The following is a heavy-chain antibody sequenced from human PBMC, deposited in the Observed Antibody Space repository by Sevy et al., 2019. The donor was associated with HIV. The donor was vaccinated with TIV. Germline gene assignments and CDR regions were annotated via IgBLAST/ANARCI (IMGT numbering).Heavy chain of an antibody. Sequence: GGSLRLSCVVSGLTFSSDSMNWVRQAPGKGLEWVAYISSSSRTIYYADSVEGRFTISRDNDKKSVFLQMNNLRDEDSAIYYCARDVDTPFVRSFDSWGQGTLVTVSS. CDR1: GLTFSSDS. J-gene: IGHJ4*02. CDR2: ISSSSRTI. CDR3: ARDVDTPFVRSFDS. D-gene: IGHD5-18*01. V-gene: IGHV3-48*02.